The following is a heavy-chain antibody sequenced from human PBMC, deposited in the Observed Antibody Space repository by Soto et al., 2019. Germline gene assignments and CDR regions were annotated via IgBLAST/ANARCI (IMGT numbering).Heavy chain of an antibody. CDR3: AGALYDILTGYTYYAMDV. CDR2: MNHSGST. D-gene: IGHD3-9*01. CDR1: GGSFSGYY. J-gene: IGHJ6*02. Sequence: SETLSLTCAVYGGSFSGYYWSWIRQPPGKGLEWIGEMNHSGSTNYNPSLKSRVTISVDTSKNQFSLKLSSVTAADMAVYYCAGALYDILTGYTYYAMDVWGQGTTVTVSS. V-gene: IGHV4-34*01.